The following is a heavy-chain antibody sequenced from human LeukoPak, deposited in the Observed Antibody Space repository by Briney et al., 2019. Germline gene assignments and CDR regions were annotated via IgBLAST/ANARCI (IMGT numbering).Heavy chain of an antibody. Sequence: SGGSLRLSCAASGFTFSSYAMSWVRQAPGKGLEWVSAISGSGGSTYYADSVKGRFTISRDNSKNTLYLQMNSLRAEDTAVYYCAKGVHYDILTGYSTFDYWGQGTLVTVSS. D-gene: IGHD3-9*01. CDR1: GFTFSSYA. CDR3: AKGVHYDILTGYSTFDY. V-gene: IGHV3-23*01. J-gene: IGHJ4*02. CDR2: ISGSGGST.